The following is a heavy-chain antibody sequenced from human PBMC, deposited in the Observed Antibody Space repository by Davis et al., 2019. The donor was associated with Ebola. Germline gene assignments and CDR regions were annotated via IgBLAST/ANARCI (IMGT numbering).Heavy chain of an antibody. J-gene: IGHJ4*02. CDR3: ARDPPYDQGYDY. V-gene: IGHV6-1*01. Sequence: SQTLSLTCAISGDSVSSNTAAWTWIRQSPSRGLEWLGRTYYRSKWFVDYAVSVKSRITNNPDTSKNKFSLHLSSVTPEDTALYYCARDPPYDQGYDYWGQGTQVTVSS. D-gene: IGHD3-22*01. CDR1: GDSVSSNTAA. CDR2: TYYRSKWFV.